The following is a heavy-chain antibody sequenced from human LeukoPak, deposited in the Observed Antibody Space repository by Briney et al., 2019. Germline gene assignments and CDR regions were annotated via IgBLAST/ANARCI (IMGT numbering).Heavy chain of an antibody. CDR2: ISYDGSNK. V-gene: IGHV3-30*03. Sequence: GGSLRLSCAASGFTFSSYGMHWVRQAPGKGLEWVAVISYDGSNKYYADSVKGRFTISRDNSKNSLYLQMNSLKAEDTAVYYCARGAGYYVWGQGTTVTVSS. CDR3: ARGAGYYV. J-gene: IGHJ6*02. D-gene: IGHD1-26*01. CDR1: GFTFSSYG.